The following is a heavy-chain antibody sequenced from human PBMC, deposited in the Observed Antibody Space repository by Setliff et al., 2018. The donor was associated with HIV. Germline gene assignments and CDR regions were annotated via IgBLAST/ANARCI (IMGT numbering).Heavy chain of an antibody. J-gene: IGHJ4*01. CDR1: GFTFNTYS. V-gene: IGHV3-21*06. CDR3: ARLGTARSFDI. CDR2: ISSTSTYI. Sequence: LRLSCAASGFTFNTYSLNWVRQAPGKGLEWFSSISSTSTYIYYADSVRGRFTVSRDNAKNSVFLQMNRLRGEDTGVYYCARLGTARSFDIWGLGTLVTVSS. D-gene: IGHD7-27*01.